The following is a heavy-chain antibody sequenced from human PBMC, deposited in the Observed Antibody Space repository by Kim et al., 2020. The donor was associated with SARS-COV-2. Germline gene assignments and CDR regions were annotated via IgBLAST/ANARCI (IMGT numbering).Heavy chain of an antibody. Sequence: YHPSLKSRVTISVDTSKYQFSLKLSSVTAADTAVYYCGRDFTGPVRWIDPWGQGTLVTVSS. J-gene: IGHJ5*02. CDR3: GRDFTGPVRWIDP. V-gene: IGHV4-61*06. D-gene: IGHD4-4*01.